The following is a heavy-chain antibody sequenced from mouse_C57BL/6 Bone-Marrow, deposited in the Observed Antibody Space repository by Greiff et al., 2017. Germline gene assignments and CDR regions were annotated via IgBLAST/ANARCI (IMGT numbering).Heavy chain of an antibody. V-gene: IGHV1-81*01. CDR1: GYTFTSYG. CDR3: SNSSYHWYCDV. Sequence: VKLQQSGAELARPGASVKLSCKASGYTFTSYGISWVKQRTGQGLEWIGEIYPRSGNTYYNEKFKGKATLTADKSSSTAYMVLRSLTSEDSAVYFCSNSSYHWYCDVWGTGTTVTVSS. J-gene: IGHJ1*03. CDR2: IYPRSGNT. D-gene: IGHD2-12*01.